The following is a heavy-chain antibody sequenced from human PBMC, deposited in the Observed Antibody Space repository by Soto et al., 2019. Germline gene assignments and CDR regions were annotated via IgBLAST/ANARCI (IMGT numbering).Heavy chain of an antibody. V-gene: IGHV4-4*07. J-gene: IGHJ4*02. Sequence: SETLSLTCTVSGGSISNYYCDWIRQPAGKGLEWIGRIDTSGSTNYNPSLKSRVTMSVDTSKQEFSLKLSSVTAADTALYYCARGGQDFWSGPFDYWGRGALVTVSS. CDR1: GGSISNYY. CDR3: ARGGQDFWSGPFDY. D-gene: IGHD3-3*01. CDR2: IDTSGST.